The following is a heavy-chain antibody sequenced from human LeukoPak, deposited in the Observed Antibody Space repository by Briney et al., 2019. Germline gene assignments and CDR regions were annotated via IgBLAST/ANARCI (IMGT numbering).Heavy chain of an antibody. V-gene: IGHV3-30*02. CDR3: AKSSDLLTGYYSYFEY. CDR2: IHHDGSNK. D-gene: IGHD3-9*01. Sequence: GGSLRLSCAASGFTFSSYGMHWVRQAPGKGLDWVAFIHHDGSNKYYADSVKGRFTVSRDNSKNTLYMQMNSLRAEDTAVYYCAKSSDLLTGYYSYFEYWGHGTLVTVAS. CDR1: GFTFSSYG. J-gene: IGHJ4*01.